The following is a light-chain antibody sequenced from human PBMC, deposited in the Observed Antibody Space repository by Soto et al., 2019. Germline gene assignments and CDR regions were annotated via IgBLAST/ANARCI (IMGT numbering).Light chain of an antibody. Sequence: EIVMTQSPATLSVSPGERATLSCRASQSVSSNLAWYQQKPGQAPRLLIYGASTRATRIPARFSGSRSGTEFTLTISSLQSEDFAVYYCQQYSNWPPYTFGQGTKLEIK. CDR1: QSVSSN. J-gene: IGKJ2*01. CDR3: QQYSNWPPYT. V-gene: IGKV3-15*01. CDR2: GAS.